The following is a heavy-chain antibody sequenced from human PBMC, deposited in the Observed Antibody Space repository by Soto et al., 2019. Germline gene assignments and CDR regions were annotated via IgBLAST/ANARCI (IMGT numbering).Heavy chain of an antibody. CDR2: IQSDGSST. CDR3: EKLLHSCYDWEY. CDR1: GFSFSEYW. V-gene: IGHV3-74*01. Sequence: EVHLVESGGGVVQPGGSLRLSCAASGFSFSEYWMHWVRQAPGKGLEWVSRIQSDGSSTSYADSVKGRFTIFRDNAKNTLYLHINSLRSEEMAVYFCEKLLHSCYDWEYWGQGTVVTVSS. D-gene: IGHD2-15*01. J-gene: IGHJ4*02.